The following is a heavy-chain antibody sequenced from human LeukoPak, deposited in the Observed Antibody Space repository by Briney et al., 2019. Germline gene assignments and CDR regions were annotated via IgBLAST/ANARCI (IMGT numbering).Heavy chain of an antibody. J-gene: IGHJ6*03. CDR3: ARDGVVVPNQYYYYYMDV. CDR1: GFTFSSYA. Sequence: GSLRLSCAASGFTFSSYAMHWVRQAPGKGLEWVAVISYDGSNKYYADSVKGRFTISRDNSKNTLYLQMNSLRAEDTAVYYCARDGVVVPNQYYYYYMDVWGKGTTATVSS. D-gene: IGHD2-2*01. V-gene: IGHV3-30*04. CDR2: ISYDGSNK.